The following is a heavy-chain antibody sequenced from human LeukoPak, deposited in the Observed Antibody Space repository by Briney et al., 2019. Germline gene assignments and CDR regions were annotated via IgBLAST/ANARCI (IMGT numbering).Heavy chain of an antibody. Sequence: SETLSLTCTVSGDSISSSSYYWGWIRQPPGKGLEWIGSLYYSGSTYYNPSLKSRVTISLDTSKNQLSLRLSSVTAADTAVYYCARPAEAGYFYAFDFWGQGTMVTVSS. CDR2: LYYSGST. CDR3: ARPAEAGYFYAFDF. J-gene: IGHJ3*01. CDR1: GDSISSSSYY. V-gene: IGHV4-39*07. D-gene: IGHD6-19*01.